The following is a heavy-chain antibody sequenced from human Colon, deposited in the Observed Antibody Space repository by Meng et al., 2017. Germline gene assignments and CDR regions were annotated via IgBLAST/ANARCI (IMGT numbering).Heavy chain of an antibody. CDR2: MNPNSGNT. J-gene: IGHJ4*02. CDR1: GYTFTTYD. V-gene: IGHV1-8*01. Sequence: AAVKVSCKASGYTFTTYDINWVRQATGQGLEWMGWMNPNSGNTGSAQKFQGRVTMTRKTTISTAYMEMSNLRAEDTAVYYCARRIAASGTTLGYWGQGTLVTVSS. CDR3: ARRIAASGTTLGY. D-gene: IGHD6-13*01.